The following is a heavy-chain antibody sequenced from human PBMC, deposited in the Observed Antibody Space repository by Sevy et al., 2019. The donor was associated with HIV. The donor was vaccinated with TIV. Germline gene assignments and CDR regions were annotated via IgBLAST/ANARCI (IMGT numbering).Heavy chain of an antibody. J-gene: IGHJ2*01. CDR1: GFTFHNAW. CDR3: CTVMRPFGDPKFWFLDL. V-gene: IGHV3-15*07. Sequence: GGSLRLSCAVSGFTFHNAWMNWVRQTPGKGLEGVGRVKSKTEGGKTDYAAPVKGRFTILRDDSNDTLYLQMDSLKTEDTAVYYCCTVMRPFGDPKFWFLDLRGRGTLVTVSS. CDR2: VKSKTEGGKT. D-gene: IGHD2-21*01.